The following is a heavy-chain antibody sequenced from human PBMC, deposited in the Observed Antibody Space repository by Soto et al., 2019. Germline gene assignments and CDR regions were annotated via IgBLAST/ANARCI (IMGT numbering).Heavy chain of an antibody. V-gene: IGHV4-30-4*01. CDR1: GGSISSGDYY. CDR3: ARGSYYYDSSGYYHY. CDR2: IYCSGST. J-gene: IGHJ4*02. Sequence: PSETLSLTCTVSGGSISSGDYYWSWIRQPPGKGLEWIGYIYCSGSTYYNPSLKSRVTISVDTSKNQFSLKLSSVTAADTAVYYCARGSYYYDSSGYYHYLGQGTLVTVSS. D-gene: IGHD3-22*01.